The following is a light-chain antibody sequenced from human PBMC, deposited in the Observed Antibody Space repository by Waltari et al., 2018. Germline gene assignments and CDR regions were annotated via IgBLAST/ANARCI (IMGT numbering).Light chain of an antibody. CDR2: GAS. J-gene: IGKJ4*01. CDR1: QSVGSN. Sequence: EIVLTQSPATLSLSPGERATLSCRASQSVGSNLAWYQQKPGLTPRLVIYGASNRATGIPDRFSASGSGTDFTLTISSLEPDDFAVYYCQQHTDWPLTFGGGTK. CDR3: QQHTDWPLT. V-gene: IGKV3-11*01.